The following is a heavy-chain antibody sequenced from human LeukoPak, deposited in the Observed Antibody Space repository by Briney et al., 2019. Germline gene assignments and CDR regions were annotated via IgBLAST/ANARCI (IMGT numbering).Heavy chain of an antibody. CDR1: GGAITNYY. V-gene: IGHV4-59*01. CDR2: IYYTGST. D-gene: IGHD3-10*01. CDR3: ARRGSWVEPRPFVY. J-gene: IGHJ4*02. Sequence: SETLSLTCGDSGGAITNYYWNWIRQAPGKGLEWLGYIYYTGSTTYNPSVKSRITISLDTSKKQISLKLRSVTAADTAVYYCARRGSWVEPRPFVYWGQRSLVTVSS.